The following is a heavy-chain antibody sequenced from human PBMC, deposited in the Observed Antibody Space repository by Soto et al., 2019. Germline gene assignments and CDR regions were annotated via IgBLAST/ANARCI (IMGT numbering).Heavy chain of an antibody. Sequence: SETLSLTCTVSGGSISSGGYYWSWIRQHPGKGLEWIGYIYYSGSTYYNPSLKSRVTTSVDTSKNQFSLKLSSVTAADTAVYYCARRYLEGWLDPWGQGTLVTVSS. J-gene: IGHJ5*02. CDR1: GGSISSGGYY. CDR2: IYYSGST. V-gene: IGHV4-31*03. D-gene: IGHD3-3*01. CDR3: ARRYLEGWLDP.